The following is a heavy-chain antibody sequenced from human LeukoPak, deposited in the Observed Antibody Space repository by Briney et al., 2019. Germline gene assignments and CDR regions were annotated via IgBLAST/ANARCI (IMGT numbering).Heavy chain of an antibody. CDR3: TTYSSGSCPF. V-gene: IGHV3-15*01. D-gene: IGHD6-19*01. Sequence: PGGSLRLSCAASGITFSNAWMPWVRQAPGKGLEWVGRIYRSSNGETTDYGAPVKGRFTMSRDDSKSTLYLQMNSLKTEDTAVYYCTTYSSGSCPFWGQGTLVTVSS. CDR2: IYRSSNGETT. CDR1: GITFSNAW. J-gene: IGHJ4*02.